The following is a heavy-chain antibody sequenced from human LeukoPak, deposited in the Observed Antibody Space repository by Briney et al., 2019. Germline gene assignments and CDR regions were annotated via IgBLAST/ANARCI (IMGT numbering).Heavy chain of an antibody. J-gene: IGHJ4*02. Sequence: GGSLRLSCAASGFTFSSYRMNWVRQAPGKGLEWVSSISSSSSYIYYADSVKGRFTISRDNAKNSLYLQMNSLRAEDTAVYYCASLWFGESIYYFDYWGQGTLVTVSS. CDR1: GFTFSSYR. D-gene: IGHD3-10*01. CDR3: ASLWFGESIYYFDY. V-gene: IGHV3-21*01. CDR2: ISSSSSYI.